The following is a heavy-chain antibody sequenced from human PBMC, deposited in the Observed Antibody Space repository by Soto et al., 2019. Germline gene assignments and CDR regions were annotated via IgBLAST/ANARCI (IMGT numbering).Heavy chain of an antibody. CDR2: IYYSGST. V-gene: IGHV4-31*01. J-gene: IGHJ5*02. Sequence: QVQLQESGPGLVKPSQTLSLTCTVSGGSISSGGYYWSWIRQHPGKGLEWIGYIYYSGSTYYNPSLKSPVTISVDTSKNQFSLKLSSVTAADTAVYYCARDRRYSSSRNGWFDPWGQGTLVTVSS. D-gene: IGHD6-6*01. CDR1: GGSISSGGYY. CDR3: ARDRRYSSSRNGWFDP.